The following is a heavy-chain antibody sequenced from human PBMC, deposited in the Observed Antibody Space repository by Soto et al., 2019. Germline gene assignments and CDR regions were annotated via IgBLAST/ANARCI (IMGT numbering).Heavy chain of an antibody. J-gene: IGHJ3*02. CDR3: ASSEAYGDYSSDAFDI. CDR2: ISSSSSTI. D-gene: IGHD4-17*01. Sequence: EVQLVESGGGLVQPGGSLRLSCAASGFTFSSYSMNWVRQAPGKGLEWVSYISSSSSTIYYADSVKGRFTISRDNAKNSLYLQMHSLRAEDTAVYYCASSEAYGDYSSDAFDIWGQGTMVTVSS. CDR1: GFTFSSYS. V-gene: IGHV3-48*01.